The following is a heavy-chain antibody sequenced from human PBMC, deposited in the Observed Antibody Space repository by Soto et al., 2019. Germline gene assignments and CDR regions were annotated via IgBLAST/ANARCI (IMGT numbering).Heavy chain of an antibody. CDR2: IIPIFGAA. J-gene: IGHJ6*02. CDR1: GGTFNNYA. V-gene: IGHV1-69*01. D-gene: IGHD2-21*02. Sequence: QVQLVQSGAEVKKPGSSVKVSCKASGGTFNNYAISWVRQAPGQGLEWMGGIIPIFGAAHYAQKFQGRVTITADESTSTSYMELSSLRSEDTAVYYCARAYCGGDCTRSYYYYGMDVWGQGTMVSVPS. CDR3: ARAYCGGDCTRSYYYYGMDV.